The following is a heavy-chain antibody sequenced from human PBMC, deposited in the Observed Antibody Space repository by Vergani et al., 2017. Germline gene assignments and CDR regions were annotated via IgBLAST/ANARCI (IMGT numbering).Heavy chain of an antibody. V-gene: IGHV5-51*01. CDR2: IYPGDSDT. D-gene: IGHD2-21*02. CDR3: ARHGEDKNCGGDCYSGYYYGMDV. Sequence: EVQLVQSGAEVKKPGESLKISCKGSGYSFTSYWIGWVRQRPGKGLEWMGIIYPGDSDTRYSPSFQGQVTISADKSISTAYLQWSSLKSSDTAMYYCARHGEDKNCGGDCYSGYYYGMDVWGQGTTVTVSS. J-gene: IGHJ6*02. CDR1: GYSFTSYW.